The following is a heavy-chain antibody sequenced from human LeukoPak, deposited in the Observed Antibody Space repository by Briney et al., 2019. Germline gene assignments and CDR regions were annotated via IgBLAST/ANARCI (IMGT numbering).Heavy chain of an antibody. CDR3: AREGTIFGVVFLMDV. J-gene: IGHJ6*04. D-gene: IGHD3-3*01. CDR2: IYTSGST. Sequence: SETLSLTCAVSGYSISSGYYWGWIRPPAGKGLEWIGRIYTSGSTNYNPSLKSRVTMSVDTSKNQFSLKLSSVTAADTAVYYCAREGTIFGVVFLMDVWGKGTTVTVSS. V-gene: IGHV4-4*07. CDR1: GYSISSGYY.